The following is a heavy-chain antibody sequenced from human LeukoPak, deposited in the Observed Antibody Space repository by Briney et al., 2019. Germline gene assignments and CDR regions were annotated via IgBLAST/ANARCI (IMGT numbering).Heavy chain of an antibody. Sequence: GGSLRLSCAASGFTFSSYSMHWVRQAPGKGLEWVSSISSSSSYIYYADSVKGRFTISRDNAKNSLYLQMNSLRAEDTAVYYCARDGTTVTTYDYWGQGTLVTGSS. J-gene: IGHJ4*02. V-gene: IGHV3-21*01. CDR1: GFTFSSYS. D-gene: IGHD4-17*01. CDR3: ARDGTTVTTYDY. CDR2: ISSSSSYI.